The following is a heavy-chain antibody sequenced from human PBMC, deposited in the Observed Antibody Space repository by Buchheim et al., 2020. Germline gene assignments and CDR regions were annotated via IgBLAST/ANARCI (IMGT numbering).Heavy chain of an antibody. CDR3: ARDIISSGSSDS. J-gene: IGHJ5*01. V-gene: IGHV3-21*01. CDR1: GFTFSNYG. Sequence: EVQLVESGGGLVRPGGSRRLSCAASGFTFSNYGMTWIRQAPGKGLEWVSSISSAGGYIYYADSVTGRFTISRDNAKNAPFMQMNNVRAEDTAVYFCARDIISSGSSDSWGQGTL. CDR2: ISSAGGYI. D-gene: IGHD1-26*01.